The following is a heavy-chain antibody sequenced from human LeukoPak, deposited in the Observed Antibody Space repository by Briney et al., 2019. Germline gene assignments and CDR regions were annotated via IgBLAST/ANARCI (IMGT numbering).Heavy chain of an antibody. V-gene: IGHV3-66*01. CDR1: GFTVSSNY. J-gene: IGHJ4*02. CDR2: IYSGGST. Sequence: GGSLRLSCAASGFTVSSNYMSWVRQAPGKGLEWVSVIYSGGSTYYADSVKGRFTISRDNSKNTLYLQMNSLRAEDTAVYYCARDRVYCSGGSCYPYYFDYWGQGTLVTVSS. CDR3: ARDRVYCSGGSCYPYYFDY. D-gene: IGHD2-15*01.